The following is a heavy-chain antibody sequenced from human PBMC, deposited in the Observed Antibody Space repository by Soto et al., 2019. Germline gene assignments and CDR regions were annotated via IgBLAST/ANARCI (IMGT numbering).Heavy chain of an antibody. CDR1: GGSFSGYY. Sequence: PSETLSLTCAVYGGSFSGYYLSWIRQPPGRGLEWIGEINHSGSTNYNPSLKSRVTISVDTSKNQFSLKLSSVTAADTAVYYCARGVRYCSSTSCSYYFDYWGQGTLVTVSS. CDR2: INHSGST. D-gene: IGHD2-2*01. V-gene: IGHV4-34*01. CDR3: ARGVRYCSSTSCSYYFDY. J-gene: IGHJ4*02.